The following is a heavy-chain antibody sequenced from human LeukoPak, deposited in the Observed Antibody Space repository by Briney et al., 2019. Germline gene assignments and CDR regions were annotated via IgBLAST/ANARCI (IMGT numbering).Heavy chain of an antibody. J-gene: IGHJ4*02. CDR3: AKAPVTSCRGAFCYPFDS. Sequence: GGSLRLSCVVSGFPLSSYAMSWVRRSPGKGLEWVSATSSSDAGKYYADSVRGRFTISRDNSRNTVHLQMNSLRAEDAAIYYCAKAPVTSCRGAFCYPFDSWGQGTRVTVSS. D-gene: IGHD2-15*01. CDR1: GFPLSSYA. V-gene: IGHV3-23*01. CDR2: TSSSDAGK.